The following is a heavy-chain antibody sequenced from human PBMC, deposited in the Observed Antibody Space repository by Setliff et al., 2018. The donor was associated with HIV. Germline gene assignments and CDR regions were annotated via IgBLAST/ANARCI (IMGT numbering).Heavy chain of an antibody. Sequence: ASVKVSCKASGYDFKIYDINWVRQVAGQGLEWMGRINPGTGNTGYPQNFSGRVTMTRNTSINTVYMELSSLRSEDTAIYFCARGKIPSWRLTMFDFWGQGTPVTVSS. CDR1: GYDFKIYD. CDR3: ARGKIPSWRLTMFDF. V-gene: IGHV1-8*01. J-gene: IGHJ4*02. D-gene: IGHD1-1*01. CDR2: INPGTGNT.